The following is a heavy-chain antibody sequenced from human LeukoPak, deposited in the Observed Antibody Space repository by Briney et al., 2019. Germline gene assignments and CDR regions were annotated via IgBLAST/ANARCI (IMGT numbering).Heavy chain of an antibody. J-gene: IGHJ3*01. D-gene: IGHD3-10*01. CDR3: ARDLYYYGSGSYYDVFDV. CDR1: GYTFTSYY. Sequence: ASVKASCKASGYTFTSYYMHWVRQAPGQGLEWMGWISAYKGNTYYAQKLQGRVTMTTDTSTSTAYMELRSLRSDDTAIYYCARDLYYYGSGSYYDVFDVWGQGTMVTVSS. V-gene: IGHV1-18*04. CDR2: ISAYKGNT.